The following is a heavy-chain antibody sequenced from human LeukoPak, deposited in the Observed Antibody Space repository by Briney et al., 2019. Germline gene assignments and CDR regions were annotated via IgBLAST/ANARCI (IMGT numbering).Heavy chain of an antibody. V-gene: IGHV3-48*01. CDR2: ISSSSSSI. Sequence: GGSLRLSCAASGFTFSSYNMNWVRQAPGKGLEWVSYISSSSSSIYYVDSVKGRFTISRDNAKNSLYLQMNSLRAEDTAVYYCARDRGGADDFWSGYYTGYFDYWGQGALVTVSS. D-gene: IGHD3-3*01. J-gene: IGHJ4*02. CDR1: GFTFSSYN. CDR3: ARDRGGADDFWSGYYTGYFDY.